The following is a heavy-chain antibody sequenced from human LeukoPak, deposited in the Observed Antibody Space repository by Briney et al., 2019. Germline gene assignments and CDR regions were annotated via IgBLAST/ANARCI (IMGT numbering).Heavy chain of an antibody. CDR3: ARSYLSYYH. CDR1: GGSISSGSYC. CDR2: ICSSGNT. D-gene: IGHD1-26*01. Sequence: SETLSLTCTVSGGSISSGSYCWGWIRQSPGKGLEWVGKICSSGNTYYNPSLKSRVAISVDTSKNQFSLRMSSVTAADTAVYYCARSYLSYYHWGQGTLVTVSS. J-gene: IGHJ5*02. V-gene: IGHV4-39*01.